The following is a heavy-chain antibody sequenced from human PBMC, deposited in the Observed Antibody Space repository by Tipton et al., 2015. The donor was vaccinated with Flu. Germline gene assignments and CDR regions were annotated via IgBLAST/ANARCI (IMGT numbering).Heavy chain of an antibody. V-gene: IGHV4-39*07. Sequence: TLSLTCTVSGGSISSSSYYWGWIRQPPGKGLEWIGSIYTSGSTNYNPSLKSRVTMSVDTSKNQFSLKLSSVTAADTAVYYCARDEGSYDYVWGSYRFSHAFDIWGQGTMVTVSS. CDR2: IYTSGST. J-gene: IGHJ3*02. CDR1: GGSISSSSYY. CDR3: ARDEGSYDYVWGSYRFSHAFDI. D-gene: IGHD3-16*02.